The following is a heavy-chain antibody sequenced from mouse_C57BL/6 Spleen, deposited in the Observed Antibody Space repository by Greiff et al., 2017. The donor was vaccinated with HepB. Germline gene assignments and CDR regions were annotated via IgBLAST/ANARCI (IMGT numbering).Heavy chain of an antibody. Sequence: VQLQQSGPELVKPGASVKISCKASGYTFTDYYMNWVKQSHGKSLEWIGDINPNNGGTSYNQKFKGKATLTVDKSSSTAYMELRSLTSEDSAVYYCARTYSSYYYGSSYFDYWGQGTTLTVSS. CDR3: ARTYSSYYYGSSYFDY. V-gene: IGHV1-26*01. J-gene: IGHJ2*01. CDR2: INPNNGGT. CDR1: GYTFTDYY. D-gene: IGHD1-1*01.